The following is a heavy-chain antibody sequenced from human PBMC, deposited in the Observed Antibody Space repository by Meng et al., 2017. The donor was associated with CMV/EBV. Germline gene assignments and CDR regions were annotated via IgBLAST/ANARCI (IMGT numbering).Heavy chain of an antibody. J-gene: IGHJ3*02. CDR3: ARDGDPGAESHDAFDI. CDR2: ISSSGSTI. V-gene: IGHV3-11*04. Sequence: GGSLSLSCAASGFTFSDYYMSWIRQAPGKGLEWVSYISSSGSTIYYADSVKGRFTISRDNAKNSLYLQMNSLRGEDMAVYHCARDGDPGAESHDAFDIWGQGTMVTVSS. CDR1: GFTFSDYY. D-gene: IGHD1-14*01.